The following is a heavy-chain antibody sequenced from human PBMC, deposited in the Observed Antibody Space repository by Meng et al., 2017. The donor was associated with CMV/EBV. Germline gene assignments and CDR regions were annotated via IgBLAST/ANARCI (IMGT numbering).Heavy chain of an antibody. V-gene: IGHV4-39*07. Sequence: SETLSLTCTVSGGSISSGGYYWSWIRQHPGKGLEWIGSIYYSGSTYYNPSLKSRVTISVDTSKNQFSLKLSSVTAADTAVYYCAGEHVPYSSSWYYFDSWGQGTLVTVSS. CDR1: GGSISSGGYY. D-gene: IGHD6-13*01. CDR3: AGEHVPYSSSWYYFDS. J-gene: IGHJ4*02. CDR2: IYYSGST.